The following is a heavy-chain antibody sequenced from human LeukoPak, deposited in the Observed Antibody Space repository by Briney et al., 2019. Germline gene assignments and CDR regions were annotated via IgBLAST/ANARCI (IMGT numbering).Heavy chain of an antibody. CDR3: ARTGYSLRWFDP. Sequence: ASVKVSCRASGYTFTGYYMHWVRQAPGQGLEWMGWINPNSGGTNYAQKFQGRVTMTRDTSISTAYMELSRLRSDDTAVYYCARTGYSLRWFDPWGQGTLVTVSS. CDR1: GYTFTGYY. CDR2: INPNSGGT. V-gene: IGHV1-2*02. D-gene: IGHD5-18*01. J-gene: IGHJ5*02.